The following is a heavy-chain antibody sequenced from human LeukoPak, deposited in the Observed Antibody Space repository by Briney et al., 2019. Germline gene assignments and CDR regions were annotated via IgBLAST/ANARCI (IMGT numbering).Heavy chain of an antibody. CDR3: ARDRKIQLGVAFDI. CDR2: ISAYNGNT. CDR1: GYTFTSYG. D-gene: IGHD5-18*01. Sequence: GASVKVSCKTSGYTFTSYGVSWVRQAPGQGLEWMGWISAYNGNTNYAQKLQGRVTMTTDTSTSTAYMELRSLRSDDTAVYYCARDRKIQLGVAFDIWGQGTMVTVSS. V-gene: IGHV1-18*01. J-gene: IGHJ3*02.